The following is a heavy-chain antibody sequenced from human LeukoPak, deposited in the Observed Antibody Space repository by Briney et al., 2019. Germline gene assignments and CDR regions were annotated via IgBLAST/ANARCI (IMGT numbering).Heavy chain of an antibody. Sequence: ASVKVSCKASGYTFTGYYMHWVRQAPGQGLEWMGWINPNSGGTNYAQKFQGRVTMTRDTSISTAYMELSRLRSDDTAVYYCAREAFSPTMVHALNLFDYWGQGTLVTVSS. CDR1: GYTFTGYY. D-gene: IGHD2-8*01. J-gene: IGHJ4*02. CDR3: AREAFSPTMVHALNLFDY. CDR2: INPNSGGT. V-gene: IGHV1-2*02.